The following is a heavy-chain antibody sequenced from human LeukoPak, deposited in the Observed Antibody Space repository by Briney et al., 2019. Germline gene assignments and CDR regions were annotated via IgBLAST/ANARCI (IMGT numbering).Heavy chain of an antibody. CDR1: GFTFSSYA. CDR2: ISYDGSNK. Sequence: QSGGSLRLSCAASGFTFSSYAMHWVRQAPGKGLEWVAVISYDGSNKYYADSVKGRFTISRDNSKNTLYLQMNSLRAEDTAVYYCRSSDYSNYVVYYYYGMDVWGQGTTVTVSS. D-gene: IGHD4-4*01. J-gene: IGHJ6*02. V-gene: IGHV3-30-3*01. CDR3: RSSDYSNYVVYYYYGMDV.